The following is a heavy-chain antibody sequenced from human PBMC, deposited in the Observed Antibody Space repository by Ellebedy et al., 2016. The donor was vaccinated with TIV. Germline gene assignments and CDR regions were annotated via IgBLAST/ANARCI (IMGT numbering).Heavy chain of an antibody. CDR2: IAIDSTT. Sequence: GESLKISCAASELTVTSNFMSWVRQAPGKGLAWVLTIAIDSTTYYADSVKGRFTISRDNSKNTLDIQMNSLRAEDTAVYYCARETYNDVDLKLWGIFDIWGQGTMVTVSS. J-gene: IGHJ3*02. CDR1: ELTVTSNF. D-gene: IGHD3-10*01. V-gene: IGHV3-66*01. CDR3: ARETYNDVDLKLWGIFDI.